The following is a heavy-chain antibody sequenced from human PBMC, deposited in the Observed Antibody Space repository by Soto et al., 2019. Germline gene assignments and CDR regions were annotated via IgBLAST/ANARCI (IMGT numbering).Heavy chain of an antibody. D-gene: IGHD2-15*01. Sequence: SLRLSCAASGFTFSNAWMNWVRQAPGKGLEWVGRIKRNTDGGTPDYATPVQGRLTIPRDASKNTPHLQMNSLKTEETAVYYWTTDEWSGGSCQFDYWGQGTLVTVSS. CDR3: TTDEWSGGSCQFDY. J-gene: IGHJ4*02. V-gene: IGHV3-15*07. CDR1: GFTFSNAW. CDR2: IKRNTDGGTP.